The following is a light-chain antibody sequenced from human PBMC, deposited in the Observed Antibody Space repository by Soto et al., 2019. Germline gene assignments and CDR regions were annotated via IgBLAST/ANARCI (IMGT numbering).Light chain of an antibody. CDR3: MQGTHWSIT. CDR2: KVY. J-gene: IGKJ5*01. V-gene: IGKV2-30*02. CDR1: QSLVHSDGIAY. Sequence: TQSELSLLAALGQPASISCRSNQSLVHSDGIAYFSWFQQRPGRSQRRLIYKVYNRDSGVQARFSGSGAGTDFALKFGGVEAQDVGFYDRMQGTHWSITFGQGTRLEIK.